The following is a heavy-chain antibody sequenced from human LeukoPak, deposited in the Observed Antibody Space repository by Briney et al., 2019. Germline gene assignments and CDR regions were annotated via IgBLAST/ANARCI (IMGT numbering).Heavy chain of an antibody. V-gene: IGHV4-34*01. CDR3: ARDGNECSSSYLDY. D-gene: IGHD6-6*01. Sequence: SETLSLTCAVYGGSFSGYYWSWIRQPPGKGLEWIGEINHSGSTNYNPSLKSRVTISVDTSKNQFSLKLSSVTAADTAVYYCARDGNECSSSYLDYWGQGTLVTVSS. CDR2: INHSGST. J-gene: IGHJ4*02. CDR1: GGSFSGYY.